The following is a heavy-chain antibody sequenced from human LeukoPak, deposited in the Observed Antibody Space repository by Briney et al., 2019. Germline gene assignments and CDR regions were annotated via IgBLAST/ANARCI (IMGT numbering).Heavy chain of an antibody. CDR1: GGSISSYY. J-gene: IGHJ4*02. CDR3: TRRRRDGYNFDL. Sequence: SGTLSLTCTVSGGSISSYYWSWIRQPPGKGLEWIGYVFSSGSTTYNPSLKSRVTISVDTSKNQFSLELSSVTAADTAMYYRTRRRRDGYNFDLWGQGTLVTVSS. CDR2: VFSSGST. V-gene: IGHV4-59*01. D-gene: IGHD5-24*01.